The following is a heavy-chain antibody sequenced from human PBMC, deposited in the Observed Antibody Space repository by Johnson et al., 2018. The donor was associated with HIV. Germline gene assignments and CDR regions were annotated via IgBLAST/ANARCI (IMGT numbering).Heavy chain of an antibody. CDR1: GFTFGSYG. V-gene: IGHV3-48*04. Sequence: VQLVESGGGLVQPGGSLRLSCAASGFTFGSYGMHWVRQAPGKGLEWVSYITSSGSTIYYADSVKGRFTISRDNAKNSLYLQMNSLRAEDTAVYYCARSWAYYYALTDAFDIWGQGTMVTVSS. J-gene: IGHJ3*02. CDR2: ITSSGSTI. D-gene: IGHD3-10*01. CDR3: ARSWAYYYALTDAFDI.